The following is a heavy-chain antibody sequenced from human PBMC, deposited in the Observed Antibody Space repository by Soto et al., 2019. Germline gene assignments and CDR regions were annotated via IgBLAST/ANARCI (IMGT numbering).Heavy chain of an antibody. Sequence: QVQLVQSGGEVRKPGSSVKLSCKASGGTFKNFALSWVRQAPGQGLEWMGGIIPISDTANLAQKFQGRVTITADEATSTADMELSSRRDEDTGVYDCARGGPFTRESGIATLDYWGQGTQLTVSS. D-gene: IGHD6-13*01. CDR2: IIPISDTA. CDR3: ARGGPFTRESGIATLDY. J-gene: IGHJ4*02. V-gene: IGHV1-69*01. CDR1: GGTFKNFA.